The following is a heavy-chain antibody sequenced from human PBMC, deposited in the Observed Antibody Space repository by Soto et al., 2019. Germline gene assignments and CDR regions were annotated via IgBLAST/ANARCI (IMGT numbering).Heavy chain of an antibody. J-gene: IGHJ4*02. CDR1: GFTFSSYG. Sequence: QVQLVESGGGVVQPGRSLRLSCAASGFTFSSYGMHWVRQAPGKGREWVAGISYDGSNKYYADSVKGRFTISRDNSKNTLYLQMNSLRAEDTAVYYCATPQGGWYPPFDYWGQGNLVTVSS. CDR3: ATPQGGWYPPFDY. CDR2: ISYDGSNK. V-gene: IGHV3-30*03. D-gene: IGHD6-19*01.